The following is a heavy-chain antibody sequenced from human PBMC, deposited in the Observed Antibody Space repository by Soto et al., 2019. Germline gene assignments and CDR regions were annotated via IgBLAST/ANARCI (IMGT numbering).Heavy chain of an antibody. J-gene: IGHJ3*02. Sequence: GGSLRLSCAASGFTFSSYSMNWVRQAPGKGLEWVSSISSSSSYIYYADSVKGRFTISGDNAKNSLYLQMNSLRAEDTAVYYCARDAYAGSGCQTSFDIWGQGTMVTVSS. CDR1: GFTFSSYS. D-gene: IGHD3-22*01. CDR3: ARDAYAGSGCQTSFDI. V-gene: IGHV3-21*01. CDR2: ISSSSSYI.